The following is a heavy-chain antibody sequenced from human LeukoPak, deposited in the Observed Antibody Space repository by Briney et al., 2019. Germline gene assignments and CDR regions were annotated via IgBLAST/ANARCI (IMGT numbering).Heavy chain of an antibody. Sequence: GESLRLSCAASGFTFSDYYMSWIRQAPGKGLEWVSYISSSGSTIYYADSVKGRFTISRDSAKNSLYLQMNSLRAEDTAVYYCARVTPYYYGSGPEGWFDPWGQGTLVTVSS. CDR1: GFTFSDYY. CDR3: ARVTPYYYGSGPEGWFDP. J-gene: IGHJ5*02. CDR2: ISSSGSTI. V-gene: IGHV3-11*01. D-gene: IGHD3-10*01.